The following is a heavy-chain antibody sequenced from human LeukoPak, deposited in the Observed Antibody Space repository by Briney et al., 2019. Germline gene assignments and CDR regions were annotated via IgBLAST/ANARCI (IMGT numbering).Heavy chain of an antibody. CDR3: ARERRGNVDIVATRTFDI. CDR2: INHSGST. Sequence: SETLSLTCAVYGGSFSGHYWCWIRQPPGKGLEWIGEINHSGSTIYNPSLKSRVTMSADTSKNQFSLNLNADTAVYYCARERRGNVDIVATRTFDIWGQGTMVTVSS. J-gene: IGHJ3*02. V-gene: IGHV4-34*01. CDR1: GGSFSGHY. D-gene: IGHD5-12*01.